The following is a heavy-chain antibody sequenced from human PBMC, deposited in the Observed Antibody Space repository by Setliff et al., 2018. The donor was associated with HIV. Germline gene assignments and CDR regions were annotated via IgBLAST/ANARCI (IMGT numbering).Heavy chain of an antibody. CDR3: AAPNYDSSGYYSF. J-gene: IGHJ4*02. D-gene: IGHD3-22*01. CDR1: GGTFSSYA. V-gene: IGHV1-69*05. Sequence: SVKVSCKASGGTFSSYAISWVRQAPGQGLEWMGGIIPIFGTANYAQKFQGRVTITTDESTSTAYMGLSSLRSEDTAVYYCAAPNYDSSGYYSFWGQGTLVTVYS. CDR2: IIPIFGTA.